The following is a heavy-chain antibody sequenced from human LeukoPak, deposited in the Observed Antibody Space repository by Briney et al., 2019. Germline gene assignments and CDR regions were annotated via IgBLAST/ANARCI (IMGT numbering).Heavy chain of an antibody. V-gene: IGHV4-38-2*01. CDR1: GYSISSGYY. J-gene: IGHJ5*02. CDR3: AKGGGGSSSWLNWFDP. Sequence: PSETLSLTCAVSGYSISSGYYWDWIRQPPGKGLEWIGSIYHSGTTYYNPSLKSRVTISVDTSKHQFSLKLTSVTDADTAMYYCAKGGGGSSSWLNWFDPWGQGTLVTVSS. CDR2: IYHSGTT. D-gene: IGHD6-13*01.